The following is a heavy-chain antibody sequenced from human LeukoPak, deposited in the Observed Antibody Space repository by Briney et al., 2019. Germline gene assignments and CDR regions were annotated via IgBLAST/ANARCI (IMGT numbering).Heavy chain of an antibody. D-gene: IGHD3-10*01. CDR1: GGSISSSNW. V-gene: IGHV4-4*02. CDR2: IYHSGST. J-gene: IGHJ4*02. CDR3: ARETHDPTLVRGVVDY. Sequence: SGTLSLTCAVSGGSISSSNWWSWVRQPPGKGLEWIGEIYHSGSTNYNPSLKSRVTISVDKSKNQFSLKLSSVTAADTAVYYCARETHDPTLVRGVVDYWGRGTLVTVSS.